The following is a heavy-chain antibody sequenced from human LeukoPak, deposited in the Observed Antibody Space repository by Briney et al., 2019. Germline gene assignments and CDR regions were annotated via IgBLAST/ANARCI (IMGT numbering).Heavy chain of an antibody. J-gene: IGHJ4*02. CDR3: ARGSDSSNLPDY. CDR1: GGSFSGHY. D-gene: IGHD6-13*01. V-gene: IGHV4-34*01. Sequence: SETLSLTCAVYGGSFSGHYWSWIRQPPGKGLEWIGEINHSGSTNYNPSLKSRVTISVDTSKNQFSLKLSSVTAADTAVYYCARGSDSSNLPDYWGQGTLVTVSS. CDR2: INHSGST.